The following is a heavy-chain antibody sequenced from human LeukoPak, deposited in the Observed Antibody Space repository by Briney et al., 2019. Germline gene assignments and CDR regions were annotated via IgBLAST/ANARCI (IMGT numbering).Heavy chain of an antibody. D-gene: IGHD3-22*01. Sequence: SETLSLTCTVSGGSISNYYWNWIRQPAGKGLEWIGRKSVSGHTNYRSSLESRVTMSVDTSKNQFSLRLNSVTTADTAVYYCARVSTYYYDSSGYNHFDYWGQGTLVTVSS. CDR2: KSVSGHT. V-gene: IGHV4-4*07. J-gene: IGHJ4*02. CDR1: GGSISNYY. CDR3: ARVSTYYYDSSGYNHFDY.